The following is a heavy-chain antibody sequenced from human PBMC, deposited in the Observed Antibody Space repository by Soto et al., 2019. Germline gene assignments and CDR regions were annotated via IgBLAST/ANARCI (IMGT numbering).Heavy chain of an antibody. CDR2: IIPILGIA. D-gene: IGHD2-2*02. CDR3: AMEYCSSTSFYRDY. J-gene: IGHJ4*02. V-gene: IGHV1-69*02. Sequence: QVQLVQSGAEVKKPGSSVKVSCKASGGTFSSYTISWVRQAPGQGLEWMGRIIPILGIANYAQKFQGRVTSTADKSTSTAYMELSSMRSEDTAVYYCAMEYCSSTSFYRDYWGQGTLVTVSS. CDR1: GGTFSSYT.